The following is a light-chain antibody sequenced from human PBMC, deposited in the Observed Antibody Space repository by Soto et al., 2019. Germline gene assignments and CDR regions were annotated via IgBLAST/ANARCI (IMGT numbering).Light chain of an antibody. CDR2: DVS. CDR1: GSDVGGYNY. J-gene: IGLJ1*01. V-gene: IGLV2-14*01. CDR3: SSYTSSSTWV. Sequence: QSALTQPASVSGSPGQSITISCTGTGSDVGGYNYVSWYQQHPGKAPKLMIYDVSNRPSGVSNRFSGSKSGNTASLTISGLQAEDEADYYCSSYTSSSTWVFGTGTRSPS.